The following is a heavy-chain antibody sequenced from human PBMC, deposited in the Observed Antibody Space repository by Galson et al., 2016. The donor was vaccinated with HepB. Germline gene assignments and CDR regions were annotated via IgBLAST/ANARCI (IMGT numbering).Heavy chain of an antibody. CDR1: GFTLSSSA. Sequence: SLRLSCAASGFTLSSSAMTWVRQAPGRGLEWVSAITETGSFAYYADSVRGRFTLSRDTSKNTVYLQMNYLIADDTALYYCGRDYPTMTDRYPYHVDVWGKGTAVTVSS. V-gene: IGHV3-23*01. CDR3: GRDYPTMTDRYPYHVDV. CDR2: ITETGSFA. J-gene: IGHJ6*04. D-gene: IGHD4-17*01.